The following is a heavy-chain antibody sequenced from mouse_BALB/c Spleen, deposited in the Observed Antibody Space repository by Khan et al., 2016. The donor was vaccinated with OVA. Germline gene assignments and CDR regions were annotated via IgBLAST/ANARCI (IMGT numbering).Heavy chain of an antibody. CDR3: AKEIWSYYFALDY. D-gene: IGHD1-1*02. Sequence: QVQLKESGPGLVAPSQSLSITCTVSGFSLTDYGVSWIRQPPGKGLEWLGVIWGGGSTYYNSDLKSRLSISKDNSKSQVFLKMNSLQTDDTAMYYCAKEIWSYYFALDYWGQGTSVTVSS. CDR2: IWGGGST. J-gene: IGHJ4*01. CDR1: GFSLTDYG. V-gene: IGHV2-6-5*01.